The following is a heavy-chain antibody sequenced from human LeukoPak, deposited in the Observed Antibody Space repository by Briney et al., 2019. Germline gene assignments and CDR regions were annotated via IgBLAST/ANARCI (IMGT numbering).Heavy chain of an antibody. CDR3: ARGSYYDSSGRNAPFDY. CDR2: IIPIFGTA. D-gene: IGHD3-22*01. V-gene: IGHV1-69*05. CDR1: GGTFSSYA. J-gene: IGHJ4*02. Sequence: GSSVKVSCKASGGTFSSYAISWVRQAPGQGLEWMGGIIPIFGTANYAQKFQGRVTITTDESTSTAYMEPSSLRSEDSAVYYCARGSYYDSSGRNAPFDYWGQGTLVTVSS.